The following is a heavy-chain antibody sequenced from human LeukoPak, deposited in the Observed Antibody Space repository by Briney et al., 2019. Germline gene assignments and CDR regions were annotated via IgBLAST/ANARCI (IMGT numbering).Heavy chain of an antibody. J-gene: IGHJ5*02. CDR3: ARGVWAVAKMYDWFVP. V-gene: IGHV4-34*01. CDR2: INHSGST. D-gene: IGHD6-19*01. CDR1: GGSFSGYY. Sequence: PSETLSLTCAVYGGSFSGYYWSWIRQPLGKGLECIGEINHSGSTNYNPSLKSRVTISVDTSKNQFSLKLSSVTAADTAVYYCARGVWAVAKMYDWFVPWGQGTLVTVSS.